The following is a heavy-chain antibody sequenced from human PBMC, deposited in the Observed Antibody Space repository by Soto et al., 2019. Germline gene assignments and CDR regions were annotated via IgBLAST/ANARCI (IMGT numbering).Heavy chain of an antibody. CDR3: ATQVTTIFGVVLLDV. V-gene: IGHV1-24*01. J-gene: IGHJ6*02. CDR1: GYTLTELS. D-gene: IGHD3-3*01. Sequence: SVKVSCKVSGYTLTELSMHWVRQAPGKGLEWMGGFDPEDGETIYAQKFQGRVTMTEDTSTDTAYMELSSLRSEDTAVYYCATQVTTIFGVVLLDVWGQGTKVTVSS. CDR2: FDPEDGET.